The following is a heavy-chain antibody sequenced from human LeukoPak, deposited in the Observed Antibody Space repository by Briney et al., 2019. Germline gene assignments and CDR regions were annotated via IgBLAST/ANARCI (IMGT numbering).Heavy chain of an antibody. Sequence: ASVKVSCKASGYTFTSYGISWVRQAPGQGLEWMGWISAYNGNTNYAQKLQGRVTMTTDTSTSTAYMELRSLRSDDTAVYYCARNAAKAYSGSYDFDYWGQGTLVTVSS. CDR1: GYTFTSYG. V-gene: IGHV1-18*01. CDR3: ARNAAKAYSGSYDFDY. CDR2: ISAYNGNT. J-gene: IGHJ4*02. D-gene: IGHD1-26*01.